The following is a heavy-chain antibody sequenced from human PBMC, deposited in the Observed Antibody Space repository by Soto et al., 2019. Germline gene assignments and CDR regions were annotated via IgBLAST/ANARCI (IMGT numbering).Heavy chain of an antibody. D-gene: IGHD4-17*01. Sequence: SVKLSSKASVYTFIGYYMHCRRQAPGQEHEWMGWINPNSGATNYAQKFQGRVTVTRDTSINTAYMELRRLRSDDTALYYCARDSHFFILSGDHRNPLSFPTRRSFDL. J-gene: IGHJ2*01. CDR2: INPNSGAT. V-gene: IGHV1-2*02. CDR3: ARDSHFFILSGDHRNPLSFPTRRSFDL. CDR1: VYTFIGYY.